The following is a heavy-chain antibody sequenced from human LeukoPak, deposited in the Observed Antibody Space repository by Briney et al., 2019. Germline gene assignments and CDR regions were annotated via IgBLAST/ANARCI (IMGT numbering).Heavy chain of an antibody. Sequence: ASVKVSRKTPGYTFTNYGIGWVRQAPGQGLEWMGWISGYNGNTNYAQKFQGRVTMTTDTSTSTAYMELRSLRSDDTAVYYCARGCGSTPCHLLDYWGQGTLVTVSS. D-gene: IGHD2-2*01. CDR1: GYTFTNYG. V-gene: IGHV1-18*01. J-gene: IGHJ4*02. CDR2: ISGYNGNT. CDR3: ARGCGSTPCHLLDY.